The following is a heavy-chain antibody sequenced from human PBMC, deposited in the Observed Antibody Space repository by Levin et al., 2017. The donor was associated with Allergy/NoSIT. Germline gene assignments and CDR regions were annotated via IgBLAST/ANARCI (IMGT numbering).Heavy chain of an antibody. V-gene: IGHV3-30-3*01. D-gene: IGHD2-2*01. CDR2: ISYDGSRK. CDR1: GFTFSSYA. J-gene: IGHJ4*02. CDR3: ARISGDCSSTSCYDYLDH. Sequence: GESLKISCAASGFTFSSYAMHWVRQAPGKGLEWVAVISYDGSRKYYGDFVKGRFTVSRDNFMNTLYLQLNSLGPEDTAVYYCARISGDCSSTSCYDYLDHWGQGTLVTVSS.